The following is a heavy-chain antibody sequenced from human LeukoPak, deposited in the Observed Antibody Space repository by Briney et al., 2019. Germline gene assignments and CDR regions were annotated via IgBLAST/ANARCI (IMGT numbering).Heavy chain of an antibody. D-gene: IGHD3-22*01. CDR2: IFYSGST. CDR3: ARDYDSSGYYPYYFDY. Sequence: SETLSLTCTVSGGSISSSSYYWGWIRQPPGKGMEWIGSIFYSGSTYYNPSLKSRVTISADTSKNQFSLKLSSVTAADTAVYYCARDYDSSGYYPYYFDYWGQGTLVTVSS. J-gene: IGHJ4*02. V-gene: IGHV4-39*01. CDR1: GGSISSSSYY.